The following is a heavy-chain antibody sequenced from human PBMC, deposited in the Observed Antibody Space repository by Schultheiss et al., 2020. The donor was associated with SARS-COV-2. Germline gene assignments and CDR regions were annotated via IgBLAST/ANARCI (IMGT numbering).Heavy chain of an antibody. CDR3: ARGRSGYYDPFYYGMDV. D-gene: IGHD5-12*01. CDR1: GFTFRDYA. Sequence: GESLKISCTTSGFTFRDYAVSWFRQAPGRGLEWVSSISGTDDDTYYADSVTGRFALSSDSSKNTLYLQINNLRADDTALYYCARGRSGYYDPFYYGMDVWGQGTAVTVSS. CDR2: ISGTDDDT. J-gene: IGHJ6*02. V-gene: IGHV3-23*01.